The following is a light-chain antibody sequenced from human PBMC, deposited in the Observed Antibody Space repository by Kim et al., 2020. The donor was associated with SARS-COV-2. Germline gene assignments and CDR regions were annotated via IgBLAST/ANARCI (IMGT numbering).Light chain of an antibody. V-gene: IGLV2-14*01. CDR1: SSDIGGYNY. J-gene: IGLJ3*02. Sequence: QSDLTQPASVSGSPGQSITISCTGTSSDIGGYNYVSWYQQHPGKAPKLMIYDVTKRPSGVSNRFSGSKSGNTASLTISGLQTEDEADYYCVSFTTRTSWVFGGGTQLTVL. CDR2: DVT. CDR3: VSFTTRTSWV.